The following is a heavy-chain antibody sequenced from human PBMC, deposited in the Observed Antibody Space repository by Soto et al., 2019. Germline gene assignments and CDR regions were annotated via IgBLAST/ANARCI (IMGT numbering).Heavy chain of an antibody. CDR2: ISYDGSNK. CDR1: GFTFSSYA. D-gene: IGHD5-12*01. Sequence: GGSLRLSCAASGFTFSSYAMHWVRQAPGKGLEWVAVISYDGSNKYYADSVKGRFTISRDNSKNTLYLQMNSLRAEDTAVYYWARDASGYDSYYYYGMDVWGQGTTVTVSS. V-gene: IGHV3-30-3*01. CDR3: ARDASGYDSYYYYGMDV. J-gene: IGHJ6*02.